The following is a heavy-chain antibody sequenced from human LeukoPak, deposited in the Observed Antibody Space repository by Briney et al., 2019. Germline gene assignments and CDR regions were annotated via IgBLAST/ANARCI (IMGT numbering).Heavy chain of an antibody. V-gene: IGHV4-34*01. CDR2: INHSGST. CDR3: ARKVAYWYYDFWSGPFEY. Sequence: SETLSLTCAVYGGSFSGYYWSWIRQPPGKGLEWIGEINHSGSTNYNPSLKSRVTISVDTSKNQFSLKLSSVTAADTAVYYCARKVAYWYYDFWSGPFEYWGQGTLVTVSS. D-gene: IGHD3-3*01. CDR1: GGSFSGYY. J-gene: IGHJ4*02.